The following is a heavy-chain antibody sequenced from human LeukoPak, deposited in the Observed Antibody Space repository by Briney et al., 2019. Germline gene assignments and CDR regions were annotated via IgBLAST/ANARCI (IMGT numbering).Heavy chain of an antibody. CDR1: GFTFSSYE. V-gene: IGHV3-48*03. J-gene: IGHJ6*03. D-gene: IGHD5-12*01. CDR3: ARDRVDIVATSYYMDV. Sequence: PGGSLRLSCAASGFTFSSYEMNWVRQAPGKGLEWVSYISSSGSTIYYADSLKGRFTISRDNAKNSLYLQMNSLRAEDTAVYYCARDRVDIVATSYYMDVWGKGTTVTISS. CDR2: ISSSGSTI.